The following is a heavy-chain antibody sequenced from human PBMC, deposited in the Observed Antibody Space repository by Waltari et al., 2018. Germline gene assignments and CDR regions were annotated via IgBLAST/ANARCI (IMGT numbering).Heavy chain of an antibody. CDR2: IRSKAYGGTT. V-gene: IGHV3-49*04. J-gene: IGHJ4*02. D-gene: IGHD4-17*01. CDR3: TRDSPVTTLDY. Sequence: EVQLVESGGGLVQPGRSLRLSCTASGFTFGDYAMSWVRQAPGKGLEWVGFIRSKAYGGTTEYAASVKGRFTISRDDSKSIAYLQMNSLITEDTAVYYCTRDSPVTTLDYWGQGTLVTVSS. CDR1: GFTFGDYA.